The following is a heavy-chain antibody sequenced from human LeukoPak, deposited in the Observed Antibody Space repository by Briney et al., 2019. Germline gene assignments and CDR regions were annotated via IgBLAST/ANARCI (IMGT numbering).Heavy chain of an antibody. V-gene: IGHV3-53*01. J-gene: IGHJ3*02. Sequence: GGSLRLSCAASGFTVSSNYMSWVRQAPGKGLEWVSVIYSGGSTYYADSVKGRFTISRDNSKNTLYLQMNSLRAEDTAVYYCARCCSGGSCPNLDAFDIWGQGTMVTVSS. CDR1: GFTVSSNY. D-gene: IGHD2-15*01. CDR3: ARCCSGGSCPNLDAFDI. CDR2: IYSGGST.